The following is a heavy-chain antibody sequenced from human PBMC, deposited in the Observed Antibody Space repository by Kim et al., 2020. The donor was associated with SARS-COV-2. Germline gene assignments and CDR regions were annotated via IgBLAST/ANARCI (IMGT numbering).Heavy chain of an antibody. V-gene: IGHV1-69*13. CDR1: GGTFSSYA. CDR3: ASDDYDILTGWVNYYYYGMDV. D-gene: IGHD3-9*01. Sequence: SVKVSCKASGGTFSSYAISWVRQAPGQGLEWMGGIIPIFGTANYAQKFQGRVTITADESTSTAYMELSSLRSEDTAVYYCASDDYDILTGWVNYYYYGMDVWGQGTTVTVSS. J-gene: IGHJ6*02. CDR2: IIPIFGTA.